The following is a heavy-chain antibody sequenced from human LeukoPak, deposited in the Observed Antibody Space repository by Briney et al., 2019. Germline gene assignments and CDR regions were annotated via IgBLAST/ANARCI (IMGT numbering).Heavy chain of an antibody. D-gene: IGHD2-15*01. CDR3: ARGCSGGSCYWYYYYYMDV. Sequence: GASVKVSCKASGYTFTGYYMHWVRQAPGQGLEWMGWINPNSGGTNYAQKFQGRVTMTRHTSISTAYMELSRLRSDDTAVYYCARGCSGGSCYWYYYYYMDVWGKGTTVTVS. V-gene: IGHV1-2*02. J-gene: IGHJ6*03. CDR1: GYTFTGYY. CDR2: INPNSGGT.